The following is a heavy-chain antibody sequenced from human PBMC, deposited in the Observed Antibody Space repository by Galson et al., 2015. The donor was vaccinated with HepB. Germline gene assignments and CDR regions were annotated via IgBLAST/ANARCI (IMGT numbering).Heavy chain of an antibody. CDR1: GGTFSSYA. D-gene: IGHD3-16*01. Sequence: SVKVSCKASGGTFSSYAISWVRQAPGQGLEWMGGIIPIFGTANYAQKFQGRVTITADESTSTAYMELSSLRSEDTAVYYCAIAMDCLKLDDYVWGSYRPFDYWGQGTLVTVSA. V-gene: IGHV1-69*13. J-gene: IGHJ4*02. CDR2: IIPIFGTA. CDR3: AIAMDCLKLDDYVWGSYRPFDY.